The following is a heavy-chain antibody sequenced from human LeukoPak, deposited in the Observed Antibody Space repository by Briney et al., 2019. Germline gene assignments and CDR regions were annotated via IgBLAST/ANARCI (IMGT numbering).Heavy chain of an antibody. Sequence: TGGSLRLSCAASGFTFGDYGMSWVRQAPGKGLEWVSGLNWDGGTTGHADSVKGRFTISRDNAKNSLYLQMNSLRAEDTALYYCARVSDISVAAYFDYWGQGTLVTVSS. CDR3: ARVSDISVAAYFDY. J-gene: IGHJ4*02. CDR1: GFTFGDYG. CDR2: LNWDGGTT. V-gene: IGHV3-20*04. D-gene: IGHD6-19*01.